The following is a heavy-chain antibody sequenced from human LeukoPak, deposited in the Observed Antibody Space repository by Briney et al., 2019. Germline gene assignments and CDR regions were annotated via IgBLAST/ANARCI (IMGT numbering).Heavy chain of an antibody. CDR2: IIPIFGTA. V-gene: IGHV1-69*05. D-gene: IGHD6-19*01. CDR1: GGTFSSYA. Sequence: ASVKVSCKASGGTFSSYAISWVRQAPGQGLEWMGGIIPIFGTANYAQKFQGRVTMTRDTSISTAYMELSRLRSDDTAVYYCARVAVAGTLAYWGQGTLVTVSS. CDR3: ARVAVAGTLAY. J-gene: IGHJ4*02.